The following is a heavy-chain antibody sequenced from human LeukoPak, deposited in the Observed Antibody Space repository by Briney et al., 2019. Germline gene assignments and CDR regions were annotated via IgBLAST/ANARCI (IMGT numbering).Heavy chain of an antibody. CDR3: ARGFTDTYYDSSGYYYPKNWFDP. D-gene: IGHD3-22*01. CDR1: GYTFTSYD. V-gene: IGHV1-8*01. Sequence: ASVKVSCKASGYTFTSYDINWVRQATGQGLEWMGWMNPKRGKKGYAQKFQGRVTMTRNTSISTAYMELSSLRSEDTAVYYCARGFTDTYYDSSGYYYPKNWFDPWGQGTLVTVSS. J-gene: IGHJ5*02. CDR2: MNPKRGKK.